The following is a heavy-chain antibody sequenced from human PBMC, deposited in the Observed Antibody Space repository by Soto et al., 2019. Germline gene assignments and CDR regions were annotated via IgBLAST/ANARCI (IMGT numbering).Heavy chain of an antibody. CDR3: VRDAGSPILNFDS. V-gene: IGHV3-30*03. Sequence: XGSLTVTCTASGFAFRSCIIYWTCHAPGPGLGWVSAGSYDGIETYYSDSAESRCTVSKMISKNTAFLQMMGLRHEDAAVYFCVRDAGSPILNFDSWGQGTLVTVSS. CDR1: GFAFRSCI. CDR2: GSYDGIET. J-gene: IGHJ4*02. D-gene: IGHD3-10*01.